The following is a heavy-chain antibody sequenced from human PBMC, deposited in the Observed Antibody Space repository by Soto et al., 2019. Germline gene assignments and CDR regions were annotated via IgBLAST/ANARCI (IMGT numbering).Heavy chain of an antibody. CDR1: GFTFSSYA. CDR2: ISGSGGST. D-gene: IGHD3-10*01. V-gene: IGHV3-23*01. Sequence: GGSLRLSCAASGFTFSSYAMSWVRQAPGKGLEWVSAISGSGGSTYYADSVKGRFTISRDNSKNTLYLQMNSLRAEDTAVYYCAKGFAMVRGVSWFDPWGQGTLVTVSS. CDR3: AKGFAMVRGVSWFDP. J-gene: IGHJ5*02.